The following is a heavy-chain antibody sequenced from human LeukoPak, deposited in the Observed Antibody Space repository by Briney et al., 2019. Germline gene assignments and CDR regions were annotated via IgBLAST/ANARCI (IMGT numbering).Heavy chain of an antibody. J-gene: IGHJ4*02. CDR3: TKEHDYSNFAEDY. Sequence: PGGSLRLSCAVSGLTFSNYAMTWVRQAPGKGLEWVSSILASGGTTLYADSVKGRFTISRDNSYNTLYLQMSSLRAEDTAVYYCTKEHDYSNFAEDYWGQGTLVTVSS. V-gene: IGHV3-23*01. CDR1: GLTFSNYA. CDR2: ILASGGTT. D-gene: IGHD4-11*01.